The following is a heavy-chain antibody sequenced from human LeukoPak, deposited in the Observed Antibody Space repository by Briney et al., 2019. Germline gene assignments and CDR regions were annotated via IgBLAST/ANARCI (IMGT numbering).Heavy chain of an antibody. Sequence: KSSETLSLTCTVSGGSISSSSYYWGWIRQPPGKGLEWIGSIYYSGSTYYNPSLKSRVTISVDTSKNQFSLKLSSVTAADTAVYYCARYTVTTFLYRNDWGQGTLVTVSS. CDR2: IYYSGST. CDR1: GGSISSSSYY. J-gene: IGHJ4*02. V-gene: IGHV4-39*01. CDR3: ARYTVTTFLYRND. D-gene: IGHD4-17*01.